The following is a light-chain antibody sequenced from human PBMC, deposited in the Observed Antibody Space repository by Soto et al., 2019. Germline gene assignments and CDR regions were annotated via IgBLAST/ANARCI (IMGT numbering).Light chain of an antibody. CDR2: WAS. CDR1: QNVLYSSNNHNY. J-gene: IGKJ1*01. Sequence: IVMTQSPDSLALSLGETATINCRSSQNVLYSSNNHNYVAWYQQKTGQPPKLLIYWASTRESGVPQRFSGSGSGTDFTLTISDLQAEDVAVYFCHHYYTNPPAFGQGTKVEVK. CDR3: HHYYTNPPA. V-gene: IGKV4-1*01.